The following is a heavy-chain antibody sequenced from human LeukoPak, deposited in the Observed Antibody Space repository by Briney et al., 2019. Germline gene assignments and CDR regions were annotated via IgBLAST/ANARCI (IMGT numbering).Heavy chain of an antibody. V-gene: IGHV4-34*01. CDR1: GGSFSGYY. CDR2: INHSGST. CDR3: ARAPRIAARPRDRYMDV. Sequence: PSETLSLTCAVYGGSFSGYYWSWIRQPPGKGLEWIGEINHSGSTNHNPSLKSRVTISVDTSKNQFSLKLSSVTAADTAVYYCARAPRIAARPRDRYMDVWGKGTTVTVSS. J-gene: IGHJ6*03. D-gene: IGHD6-6*01.